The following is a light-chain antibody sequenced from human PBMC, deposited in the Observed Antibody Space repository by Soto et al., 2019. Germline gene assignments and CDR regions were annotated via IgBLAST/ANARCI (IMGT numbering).Light chain of an antibody. J-gene: IGLJ1*01. CDR2: DNN. Sequence: QSVLTQPPSVSAAPGQKVIISCSGSSSNIGDNYVSWYQQFPGTAPKLLIYDNNKRPSGIPARFSGSKSGTSATLGITGLQTGDEADYYCGTWDSSLSAYVFGTGTKVTVL. CDR3: GTWDSSLSAYV. V-gene: IGLV1-51*01. CDR1: SSNIGDNY.